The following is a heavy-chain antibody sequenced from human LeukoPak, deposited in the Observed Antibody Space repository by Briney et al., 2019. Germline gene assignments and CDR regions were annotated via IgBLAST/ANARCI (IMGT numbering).Heavy chain of an antibody. D-gene: IGHD2-2*01. Sequence: GRSLRLSCAASGFTFSSYAMHWVRQAPGKGLEWVAVISYDGSNKYYADSVKGRFTISRDNSKNTLYLQMNSLRAEDTAVYYCARDDNPAAIGNWFDPWGQGTLVTVSS. CDR2: ISYDGSNK. J-gene: IGHJ5*02. V-gene: IGHV3-30-3*01. CDR1: GFTFSSYA. CDR3: ARDDNPAAIGNWFDP.